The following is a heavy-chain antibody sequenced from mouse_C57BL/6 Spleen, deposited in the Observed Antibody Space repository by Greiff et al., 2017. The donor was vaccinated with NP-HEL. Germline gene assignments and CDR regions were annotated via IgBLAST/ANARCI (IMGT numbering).Heavy chain of an antibody. CDR3: TSGLPRYFDV. CDR1: GYTFTDYE. D-gene: IGHD2-2*01. J-gene: IGHJ1*03. Sequence: VQLQQSGAELVRPGASVTLSCKASGYTFTDYEMHWVKQTPVHGLEWIGAIDPETGGTAYNQKFKGKAILTADKSSSTAYRELRSLTSEDSAVYYCTSGLPRYFDVWGTGTTVTVSS. V-gene: IGHV1-15*01. CDR2: IDPETGGT.